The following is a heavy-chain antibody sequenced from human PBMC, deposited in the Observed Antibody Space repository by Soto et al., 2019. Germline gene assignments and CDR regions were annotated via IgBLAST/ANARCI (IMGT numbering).Heavy chain of an antibody. CDR3: ARETDIVLMVYAGGWFDP. J-gene: IGHJ5*02. D-gene: IGHD2-8*01. V-gene: IGHV1-18*01. CDR1: GYTFTSYG. Sequence: GASVKVSCKASGYTFTSYGISWVRQAPGQGLEWMGWISAYNGNTNYAQKLQGRVTMTTDTSTSTAYMELRSLRSDDTAVYYCARETDIVLMVYAGGWFDPWGQGTLVTVSS. CDR2: ISAYNGNT.